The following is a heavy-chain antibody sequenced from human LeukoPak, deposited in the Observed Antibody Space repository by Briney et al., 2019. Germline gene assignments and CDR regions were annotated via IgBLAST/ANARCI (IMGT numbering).Heavy chain of an antibody. V-gene: IGHV3-23*01. D-gene: IGHD3-10*01. CDR2: ISGSGGST. Sequence: GGSLRLSCAASGFTFSSYWMTWVRQAPGKGLEWVSAISGSGGSTYYADSVKGRFTISRDNSKNTLYLQMNSLRAEDTAVYYCAKTPKDSITMVRGVTDYYFDYWGQGTLVTVSS. CDR1: GFTFSSYW. J-gene: IGHJ4*02. CDR3: AKTPKDSITMVRGVTDYYFDY.